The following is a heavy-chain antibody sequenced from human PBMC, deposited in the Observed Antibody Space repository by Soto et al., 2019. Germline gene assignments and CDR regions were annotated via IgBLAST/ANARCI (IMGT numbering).Heavy chain of an antibody. Sequence: QVQLQQSGPRLVKPSETLSLTCTVSSGPDRSHNWGWIRQPPGRGLEWIGYVYYTGDTAYNPSLRSRVSISADTTTNDSSLPRSPVTAADTAVYYCVRQGIDYLHGLVDVWGQGTTVSVSS. J-gene: IGHJ6*02. CDR1: SGPDRSHN. CDR2: VYYTGDT. CDR3: VRQGIDYLHGLVDV. D-gene: IGHD4-17*01. V-gene: IGHV4-59*08.